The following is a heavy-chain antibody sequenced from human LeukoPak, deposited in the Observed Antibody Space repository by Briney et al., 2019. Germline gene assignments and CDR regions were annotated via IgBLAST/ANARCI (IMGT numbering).Heavy chain of an antibody. CDR1: GYSISSGYY. CDR3: ARLPRSEFDY. Sequence: PSETLSLTCAVSGYSISSGYYWGWIRQPPGKGLEWIGSIYHSGSTYNNPSLKSRVTISVDTSKNQFSLKLSSVTAADTAVYYCARLPRSEFDYWGQGTLVTVSS. D-gene: IGHD2-15*01. CDR2: IYHSGST. J-gene: IGHJ4*02. V-gene: IGHV4-38-2*01.